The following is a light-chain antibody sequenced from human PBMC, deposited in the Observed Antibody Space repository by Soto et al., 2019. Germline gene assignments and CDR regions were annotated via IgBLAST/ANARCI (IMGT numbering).Light chain of an antibody. CDR2: GAS. CDR3: QQYNNWPIT. J-gene: IGKJ5*01. CDR1: QSVSNDF. Sequence: EIVLTQSPGILSLSPVPRVTLSCRASQSVSNDFLAWYQQKPGQAPRLLIYGASTRASDTPARFSGSGSVTEFALTISSLQSEEFAVYYCQQYNNWPITVGQGTRLEIK. V-gene: IGKV3D-15*01.